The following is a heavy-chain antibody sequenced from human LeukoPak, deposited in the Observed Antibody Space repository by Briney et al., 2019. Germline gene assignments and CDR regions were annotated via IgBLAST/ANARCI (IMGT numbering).Heavy chain of an antibody. V-gene: IGHV1-18*01. Sequence: ASVKVSCKASGYTFTSYGISWVRQAPGQGLEWMGWISAYNGNTNYAQKLQGRVTMTTDTSTSTAYMELRSLRSDDTAVYYCARGRITIFGVVIMMPFDYWGQGTLVTVSS. CDR2: ISAYNGNT. CDR1: GYTFTSYG. J-gene: IGHJ4*02. CDR3: ARGRITIFGVVIMMPFDY. D-gene: IGHD3-3*01.